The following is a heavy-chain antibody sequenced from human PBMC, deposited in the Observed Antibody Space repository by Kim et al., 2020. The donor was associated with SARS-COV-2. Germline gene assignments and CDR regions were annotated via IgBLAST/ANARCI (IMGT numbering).Heavy chain of an antibody. Sequence: GESLKISCKGSGYSFTSYWISWVRQMPGKGLEWMGRIDPSDSYTNYSPSFQGHVTISADKSISTAYLQWSSLKASDTAMYYCARLPGSGSYDEGSAFDIWGQGTMVTVSS. CDR3: ARLPGSGSYDEGSAFDI. J-gene: IGHJ3*02. CDR1: GYSFTSYW. CDR2: IDPSDSYT. V-gene: IGHV5-10-1*01. D-gene: IGHD3-10*01.